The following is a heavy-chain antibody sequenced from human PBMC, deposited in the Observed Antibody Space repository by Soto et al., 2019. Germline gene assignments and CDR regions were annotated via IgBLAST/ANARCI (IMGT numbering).Heavy chain of an antibody. V-gene: IGHV1-69*12. Sequence: QVQLVQSGAEVKKPESSVKVSCKAPGGTFSTYAISWVRQAPGQGLEWMGGIIPMFGTANYAQRFQDRVTIIADESTNTVYMELSSLRSEDTAVYFSASGIQLWLRRINNGYSGWGQGTLVTVSS. D-gene: IGHD5-18*01. J-gene: IGHJ4*02. CDR1: GGTFSTYA. CDR2: IIPMFGTA. CDR3: ASGIQLWLRRINNGYSG.